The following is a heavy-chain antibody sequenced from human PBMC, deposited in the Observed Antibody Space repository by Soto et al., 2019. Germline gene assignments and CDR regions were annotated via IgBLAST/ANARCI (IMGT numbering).Heavy chain of an antibody. Sequence: QVPLVQSGDESKKPGASVRVSCKASDYTFNSYGISWVRKAPGQGLEWMGWLSGDNGDIKYAQKFQGRVTMTTDISTSTVYMELRSLSSDDTAVYFCAGSRGFGFDFWGQGTLVTVSS. CDR3: AGSRGFGFDF. V-gene: IGHV1-18*01. J-gene: IGHJ4*02. D-gene: IGHD3-22*01. CDR2: LSGDNGDI. CDR1: DYTFNSYG.